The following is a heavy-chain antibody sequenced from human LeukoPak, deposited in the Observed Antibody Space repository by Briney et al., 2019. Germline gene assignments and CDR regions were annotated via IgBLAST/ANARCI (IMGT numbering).Heavy chain of an antibody. CDR1: GGSISSSNW. V-gene: IGHV4-4*02. J-gene: IGHJ6*02. CDR2: IYHSGST. D-gene: IGHD6-19*01. Sequence: PSETLSLTCAVSGGSISSSNWWSWVRQPPGQGLEWIGEIYHSGSTNYNPSLKSRVTISVDKSKNQFSLKLSSVTAADTAVYYCARARYSSGWYYGMDVWGQGTTVTVSS. CDR3: ARARYSSGWYYGMDV.